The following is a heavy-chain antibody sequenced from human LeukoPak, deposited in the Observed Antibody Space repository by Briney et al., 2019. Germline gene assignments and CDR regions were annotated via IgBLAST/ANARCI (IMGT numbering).Heavy chain of an antibody. CDR2: ISAYNGNT. Sequence: ASVKLSCKASGSTFTSYGISLVREAPGQGQELMGWISAYNGNTNSTQNPPGRVNMTTDASTSTATMELRSLRSDDTAVYYCASDCFTRYFYWLDIDHSPFDYWGQGTLVTVSS. J-gene: IGHJ4*02. V-gene: IGHV1-18*04. CDR1: GSTFTSYG. D-gene: IGHD3-9*01. CDR3: ASDCFTRYFYWLDIDHSPFDY.